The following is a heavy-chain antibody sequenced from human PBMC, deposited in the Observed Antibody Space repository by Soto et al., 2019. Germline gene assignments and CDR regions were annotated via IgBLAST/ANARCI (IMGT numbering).Heavy chain of an antibody. CDR3: AREISGGGTLNWFDP. J-gene: IGHJ5*02. CDR1: GYNFSDYD. V-gene: IGHV1-2*02. Sequence: QVQLVQSAAEVKKPGASVKVSCKASGYNFSDYDIHWVRQAPGQGLEWLGCVSPKSGGTNYPQKFKGRVTITRDTSSNTVYLDLSGLKSDDTAVFSCAREISGGGTLNWFDPWGQGTLVTVAS. D-gene: IGHD2-8*02. CDR2: VSPKSGGT.